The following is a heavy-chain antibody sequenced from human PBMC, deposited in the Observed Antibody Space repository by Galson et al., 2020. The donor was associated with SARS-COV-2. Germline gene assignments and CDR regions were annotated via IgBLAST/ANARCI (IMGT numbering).Heavy chain of an antibody. J-gene: IGHJ4*02. CDR3: ARDGQSSRGWAFDY. CDR2: IFLGGREK. Sequence: GGSLRLSCAASGFNFSDHAMHWVRQAPGKGLEWVAKIFLGGREKYYGDSVRGRFTISRDSSKNTVYLQMNNLRVDDTAVYYCARDGQSSRGWAFDYWGQGTLLTVSS. V-gene: IGHV3-33*01. D-gene: IGHD6-19*01. CDR1: GFNFSDHA.